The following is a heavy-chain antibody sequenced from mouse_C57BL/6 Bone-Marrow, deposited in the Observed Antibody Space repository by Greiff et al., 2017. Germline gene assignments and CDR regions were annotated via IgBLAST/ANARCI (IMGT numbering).Heavy chain of an antibody. V-gene: IGHV6-6*01. J-gene: IGHJ3*01. D-gene: IGHD2-1*01. CDR3: TGGKYVGFAN. Sequence: EVNVVESGGGLVQPGGSMKLSCAASGFTFSDAWMDWVRQSPEKGLEWVAEIRNKANNHATYYAESVKGRFTISRDDSKVSVYLQMNSLRVEDIGIYYCTGGKYVGFANWGQGTLVTVSA. CDR2: IRNKANNHAT. CDR1: GFTFSDAW.